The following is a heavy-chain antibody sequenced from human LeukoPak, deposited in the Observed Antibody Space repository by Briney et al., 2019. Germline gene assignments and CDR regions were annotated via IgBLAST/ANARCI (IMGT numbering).Heavy chain of an antibody. J-gene: IGHJ6*03. D-gene: IGHD4-17*01. CDR2: INPNSGGT. CDR3: ARGGYGDYGGSHYYYYYYMDV. Sequence: GASVKVSCKASGYTFTGYYMHWVRQAPGQGLEWMGWINPNSGGTNYAQKFQGRVTMTRDTSISTAYMELSRLRSDDTAVYYCARGGYGDYGGSHYYYYYYMDVWGKGTTVTVSS. CDR1: GYTFTGYY. V-gene: IGHV1-2*02.